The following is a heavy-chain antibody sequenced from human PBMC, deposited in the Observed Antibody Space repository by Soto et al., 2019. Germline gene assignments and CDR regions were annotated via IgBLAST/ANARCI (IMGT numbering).Heavy chain of an antibody. D-gene: IGHD3-9*01. V-gene: IGHV3-74*01. CDR1: GFPFSSYW. J-gene: IGHJ4*02. CDR2: IRGDGVTT. Sequence: EVQLVESGGDLVQRGGSLRLSCAASGFPFSSYWMHWVRHTPGKGLDWVARIRGDGVTTYYADSVTGRFTVSRDNAKNTLSLQISGLSAEDTAVYYCAREYYGLLTGYYTDYWGQGTLVSVSS. CDR3: AREYYGLLTGYYTDY.